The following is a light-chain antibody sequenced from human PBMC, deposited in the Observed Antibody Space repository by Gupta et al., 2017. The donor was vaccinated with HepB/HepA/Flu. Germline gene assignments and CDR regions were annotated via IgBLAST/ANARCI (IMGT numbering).Light chain of an antibody. Sequence: QSALSHPPSGSECPGQSRTSSRSVTSRDLGGYHSVSWYQQYPGKAPKLLIYDVSNRPSGVSYRFSASKSGNTASLTIAGLQPEDEADYYCSSFTSTTTLVVFGGGTKLTVL. CDR1: SRDLGGYHS. V-gene: IGLV2-14*03. CDR3: SSFTSTTTLVV. CDR2: DVS. J-gene: IGLJ2*01.